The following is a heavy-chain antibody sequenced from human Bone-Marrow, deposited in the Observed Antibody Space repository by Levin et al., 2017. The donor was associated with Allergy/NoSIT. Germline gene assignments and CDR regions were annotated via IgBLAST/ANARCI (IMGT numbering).Heavy chain of an antibody. CDR1: GGYISNYY. J-gene: IGHJ4*02. CDR2: VQNSGST. D-gene: IGHD6-13*01. V-gene: IGHV4-59*01. Sequence: SETLSLTCNVSGGYISNYYWSWIRQTPERGLEWIGFVQNSGSTNYNPSLRSRVTISIDATKNQFSLKMRPVKTADTAMYFCARGSSNFAYWGQGILVTVSS. CDR3: ARGSSNFAY.